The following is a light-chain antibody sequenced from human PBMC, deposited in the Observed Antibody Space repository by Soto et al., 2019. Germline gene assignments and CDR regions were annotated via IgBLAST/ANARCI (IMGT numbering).Light chain of an antibody. J-gene: IGLJ2*01. V-gene: IGLV4-69*01. CDR2: LNSDGSH. CDR1: SGHSSYA. Sequence: QSVLTQSPSASASLGASVKLTCTLSSGHSSYAIAWHQQQPEKGPRYLMKLNSDGSHSKGDGIPDRFSGSSSGAEHYLTISSLQSEEEADYYCQTWGTGIGVFGGGTKLTVL. CDR3: QTWGTGIGV.